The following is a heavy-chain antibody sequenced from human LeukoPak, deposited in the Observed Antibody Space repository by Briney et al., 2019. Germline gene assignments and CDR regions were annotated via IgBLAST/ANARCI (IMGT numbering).Heavy chain of an antibody. CDR1: GFTFDDYA. CDR3: VRDRDSTGYYDY. Sequence: PGRSLRLSCAASGFTFDDYAIHWVRQAPGKGLEWVSSISWNSGSIGYADSVKGRFTISRDNSKNTLYLQTNSLRAEDTALYYCVRDRDSTGYYDYWGQGTLVTVSS. CDR2: ISWNSGSI. J-gene: IGHJ4*02. D-gene: IGHD3-22*01. V-gene: IGHV3-9*01.